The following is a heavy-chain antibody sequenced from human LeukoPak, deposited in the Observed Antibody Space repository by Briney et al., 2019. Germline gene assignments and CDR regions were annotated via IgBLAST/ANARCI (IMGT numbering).Heavy chain of an antibody. CDR3: ARVVVQLWLPYNWFDP. Sequence: PGGSLTLSCAASGFTFSSYWMSWVRQAPGKGLEWVANIKQDGSEKYYVDSVKGRFTISRDNAKNSLYLQMNSLRAEDTAVYYCARVVVQLWLPYNWFDPWGQGTLVTVSS. J-gene: IGHJ5*02. CDR1: GFTFSSYW. V-gene: IGHV3-7*01. D-gene: IGHD5-18*01. CDR2: IKQDGSEK.